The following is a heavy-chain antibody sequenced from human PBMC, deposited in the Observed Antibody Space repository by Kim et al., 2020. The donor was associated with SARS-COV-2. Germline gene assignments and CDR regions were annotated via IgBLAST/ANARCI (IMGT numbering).Heavy chain of an antibody. CDR1: GFTVSSNY. CDR2: IYSGGST. Sequence: GGSLRLSCAASGFTVSSNYMSWVRQAPGKGLEWVSVIYSGGSTYYADSVKGRFTISRDNSKNTLYLQMNSLRAEDTAVYYCARDRGGYSSSGAFDYWGQGTLVTVSS. J-gene: IGHJ4*02. D-gene: IGHD6-6*01. V-gene: IGHV3-53*01. CDR3: ARDRGGYSSSGAFDY.